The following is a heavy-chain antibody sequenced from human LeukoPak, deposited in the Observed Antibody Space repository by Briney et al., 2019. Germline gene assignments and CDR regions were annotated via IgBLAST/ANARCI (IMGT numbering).Heavy chain of an antibody. CDR3: ARAVRQQWLPRSYYYYYMDV. V-gene: IGHV1-69*05. D-gene: IGHD6-19*01. CDR2: IIPIFGTA. CDR1: GGTFSSHA. J-gene: IGHJ6*03. Sequence: SVKVSCKASGGTFSSHAISWVRQAPGQGLEWMGGIIPIFGTANYAQKFQGRVTITTDESTSTAYMELSSLRSEDTAVYYCARAVRQQWLPRSYYYYYMDVWGKGTTVTVSS.